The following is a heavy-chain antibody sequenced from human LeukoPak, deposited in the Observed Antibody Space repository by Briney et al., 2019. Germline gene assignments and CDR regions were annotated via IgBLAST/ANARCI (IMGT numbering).Heavy chain of an antibody. CDR1: GYTFTGYY. CDR3: ARVHSGGPYNWFDP. CDR2: INPNSGGT. D-gene: IGHD6-19*01. V-gene: IGHV1-2*02. Sequence: ASVKVSCKASGYTFTGYYMHWVRQAPGQGLEWMGWINPNSGGTNYAQKFQGRVTMTRDTSISTAYMELSRLRSDDTAVYYCARVHSGGPYNWFDPWGQGTLVTVSS. J-gene: IGHJ5*02.